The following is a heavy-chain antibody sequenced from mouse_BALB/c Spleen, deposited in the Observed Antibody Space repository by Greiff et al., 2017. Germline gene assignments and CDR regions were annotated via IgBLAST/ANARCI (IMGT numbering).Heavy chain of an antibody. Sequence: EVKLVESGGGLVKPGGSLKLSCAASGFTFSSYAMSWVRQTPEKRLEWVATISSGGSYTYYPDSVKGRFTISRDNAKDTLYLQMSSLKSEDTAMYYCASLWLRGAMDYWGQGTSVTVSS. CDR2: ISSGGSYT. J-gene: IGHJ4*01. CDR3: ASLWLRGAMDY. D-gene: IGHD2-2*01. V-gene: IGHV5-6-4*01. CDR1: GFTFSSYA.